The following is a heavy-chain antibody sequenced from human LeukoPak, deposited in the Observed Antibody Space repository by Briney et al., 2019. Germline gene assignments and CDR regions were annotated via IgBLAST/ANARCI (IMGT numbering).Heavy chain of an antibody. CDR1: GGTISSHA. V-gene: IGHV1-69*01. D-gene: IGHD2-21*02. Sequence: SVKVSCKASGGTISSHAINWVRQAPGQGLEWMGGIIPIFDTANYAQKFQGRVTITADESTSTAYMELSSLRSEDTAVYYCARGRNGGDLDYWGQGTLVTVSS. CDR3: ARGRNGGDLDY. J-gene: IGHJ4*02. CDR2: IIPIFDTA.